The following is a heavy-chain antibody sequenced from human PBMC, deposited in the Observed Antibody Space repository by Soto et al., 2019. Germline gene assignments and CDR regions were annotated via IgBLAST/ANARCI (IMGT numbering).Heavy chain of an antibody. V-gene: IGHV1-18*01. D-gene: IGHD3-16*01. Sequence: QIQLVQSGAAVKKPGASVKVYCKASGYRFSDYGLSWVRQAPGQGLERMGWGSAYKDNTKYSQKVQGRVTMTADTSSTTAYMELRDLGSDDTAVYYCARDQDAYTYACAYWCQGALVTVS. J-gene: IGHJ4*02. CDR1: GYRFSDYG. CDR3: ARDQDAYTYACAY. CDR2: GSAYKDNT.